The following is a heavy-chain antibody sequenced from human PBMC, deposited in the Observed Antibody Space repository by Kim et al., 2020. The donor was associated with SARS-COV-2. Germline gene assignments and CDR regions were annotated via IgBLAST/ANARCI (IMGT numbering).Heavy chain of an antibody. J-gene: IGHJ5*02. CDR2: INHSGST. CDR1: GGSFSGHY. CDR3: ARGLSNNYYGSGSYYIPGISWFDP. Sequence: SETLSLTCAVYGGSFSGHYWSWIRQAPGKGLEWIGEINHSGSTKYNPSLKSRVTISGDTSKNQFSLKLSSVTAADTALYYCARGLSNNYYGSGSYYIPGISWFDPWGQGTLVTVSS. V-gene: IGHV4-34*01. D-gene: IGHD3-10*01.